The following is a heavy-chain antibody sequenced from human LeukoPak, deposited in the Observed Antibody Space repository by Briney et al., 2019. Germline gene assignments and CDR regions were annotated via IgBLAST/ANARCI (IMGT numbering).Heavy chain of an antibody. Sequence: PSETLSLTCTVSGGSISSSYYYWGWIRQPPGKGLEWIGYIYYSGSTNCNPSLKSRVTISVDTSKNQFSLKLSSVTAADTAVYYCARGVVAARFWFDPWGQGTLVTVSS. D-gene: IGHD2-15*01. CDR2: IYYSGST. CDR3: ARGVVAARFWFDP. CDR1: GGSISSSYYY. J-gene: IGHJ5*02. V-gene: IGHV4-61*05.